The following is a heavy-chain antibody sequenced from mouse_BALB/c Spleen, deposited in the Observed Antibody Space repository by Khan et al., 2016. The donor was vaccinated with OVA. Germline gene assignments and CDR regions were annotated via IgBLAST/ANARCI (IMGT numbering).Heavy chain of an antibody. CDR2: ISTYYGDA. CDR3: ARGGKVAY. V-gene: IGHV1S137*01. J-gene: IGHJ3*01. Sequence: QVQLQQSGAELVRPGVSVKISCKGSGYTFTDYAMHWVKQSHAKSLEWIGVISTYYGDADYNQTFQGKATMTVDKSSSTAYMVLARLTSEVSSIFSCARGGKVAYWGQGTLVTISA. D-gene: IGHD1-1*02. CDR1: GYTFTDYA.